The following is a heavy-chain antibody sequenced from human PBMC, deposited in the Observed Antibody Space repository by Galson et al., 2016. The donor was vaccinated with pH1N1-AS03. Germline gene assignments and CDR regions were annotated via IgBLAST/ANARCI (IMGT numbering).Heavy chain of an antibody. CDR2: IIAIFGTP. V-gene: IGHV1-69*13. CDR3: ARGRGYNYGSVGAAFEI. Sequence: SVKVSCKASGVTFRNFVISWVRQAPGQGLEWVGGIIAIFGTPKHAQKFQGRVTITADESTSTAYMELSSLTSEDTAVYYCARGRGYNYGSVGAAFEIWGQGTTVTVSS. J-gene: IGHJ3*02. CDR1: GVTFRNFV. D-gene: IGHD5-18*01.